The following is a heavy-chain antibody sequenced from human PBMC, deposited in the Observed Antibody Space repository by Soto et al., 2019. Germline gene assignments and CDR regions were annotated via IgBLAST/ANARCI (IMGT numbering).Heavy chain of an antibody. Sequence: QVQLQESGPGLVKPSETLSLTCTVSGGSVSSGSYYWSWIRQPPGKGLEWIGYIYYSGSTNYNPYLKSRVTLSVDTSKNQFSLKLSSVTAADTAVYYCARRDGYKYYFDYWGQGTLVTVSS. CDR1: GGSVSSGSYY. CDR3: ARRDGYKYYFDY. J-gene: IGHJ4*02. D-gene: IGHD5-12*01. V-gene: IGHV4-61*01. CDR2: IYYSGST.